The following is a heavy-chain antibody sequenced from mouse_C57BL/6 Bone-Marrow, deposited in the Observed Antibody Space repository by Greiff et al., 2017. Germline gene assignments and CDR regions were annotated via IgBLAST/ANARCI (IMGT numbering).Heavy chain of an antibody. V-gene: IGHV5-9*01. D-gene: IGHD2-5*01. CDR1: GFTFSSYT. CDR3: ARHSAYYSNYGFAY. Sequence: DVQLVESGGGLVKPGGSLKLSCAASGFTFSSYTMSLVRQTPEKRLEWVATISGGGGNTYYPDSVKGRFTISRDNAKNTLYLQMSSLRSEDTALYYCARHSAYYSNYGFAYWGQGTLVTVSA. J-gene: IGHJ3*01. CDR2: ISGGGGNT.